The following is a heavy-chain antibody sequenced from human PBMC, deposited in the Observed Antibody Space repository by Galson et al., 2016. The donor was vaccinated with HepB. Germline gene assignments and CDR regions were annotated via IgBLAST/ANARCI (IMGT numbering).Heavy chain of an antibody. J-gene: IGHJ4*02. CDR2: IYVGGST. CDR1: GFTVSSNY. V-gene: IGHV3-53*01. CDR3: AGSGDDYYFDY. D-gene: IGHD7-27*01. Sequence: SLRLSCAASGFTVSSNYMNWVRQAPGKGLEWVSIIYVGGSTYYADSVRGRFTISRDNSKNTLYLQMNSLRAEDTAVYYCAGSGDDYYFDYWGQGTLVTVSS.